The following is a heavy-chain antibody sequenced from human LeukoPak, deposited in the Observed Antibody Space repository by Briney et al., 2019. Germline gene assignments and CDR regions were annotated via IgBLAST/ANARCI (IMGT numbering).Heavy chain of an antibody. D-gene: IGHD4-4*01. Sequence: ASVKVSCKASGYTFTGYYMHWVRQAPGQGLEWMGWINPNSGGTNYAQKFQGRVTMTRDTSISTAYMELSSLRSEDTAVYYCARDLPLQSTPFDYWGQGTLVTVSS. J-gene: IGHJ4*02. CDR3: ARDLPLQSTPFDY. CDR2: INPNSGGT. V-gene: IGHV1-2*02. CDR1: GYTFTGYY.